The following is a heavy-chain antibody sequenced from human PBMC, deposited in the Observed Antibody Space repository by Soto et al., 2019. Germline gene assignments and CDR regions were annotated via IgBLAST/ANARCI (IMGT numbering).Heavy chain of an antibody. V-gene: IGHV4-59*01. CDR2: IYYSGST. CDR3: ARGDSSGWYGLFDY. J-gene: IGHJ4*02. Sequence: SETLSLTCTVSGGSISSYYWSWIRQPPGKGLEWIGYIYYSGSTNYNPSLKSRVTISVDTFKNQFSLKLSSVTAADTAVYYCARGDSSGWYGLFDYWGQGTLVTVSS. CDR1: GGSISSYY. D-gene: IGHD6-19*01.